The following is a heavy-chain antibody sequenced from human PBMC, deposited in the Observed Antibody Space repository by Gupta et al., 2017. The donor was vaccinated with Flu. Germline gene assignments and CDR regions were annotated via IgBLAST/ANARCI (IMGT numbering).Heavy chain of an antibody. CDR1: GFTFSSYG. V-gene: IGHV3-33*01. CDR3: SRDFSGSDSQ. CDR2: IWYSGSNK. Sequence: QVQLVESGGGVVQPGRSLRLSCAASGFTFSSYGMHWVRQAPGQGLEWGAVIWYSGSNKYYANSVKGRFTISRDNSKNPLVLPMNSLKAEDTALYYCSRDFSGSDSQWGQGTLVTVSS. J-gene: IGHJ4*02. D-gene: IGHD1-26*01.